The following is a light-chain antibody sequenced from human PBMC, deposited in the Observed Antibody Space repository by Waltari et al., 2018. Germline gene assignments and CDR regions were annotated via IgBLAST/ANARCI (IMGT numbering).Light chain of an antibody. J-gene: IGKJ2*01. CDR1: QSISGY. V-gene: IGKV1-39*01. Sequence: DIQMIQSPSSLSASVGDRVTITCRASQSISGYMNWYQQKLGKAPTLLIYGASNLQSGVSSSFSGSESESDFTLIISRLQPEDFATYYCQQSYIAPFTFGLGTKLEL. CDR3: QQSYIAPFT. CDR2: GAS.